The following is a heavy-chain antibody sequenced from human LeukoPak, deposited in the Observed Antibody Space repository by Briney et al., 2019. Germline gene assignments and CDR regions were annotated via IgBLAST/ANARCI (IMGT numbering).Heavy chain of an antibody. CDR3: ARVYRSSSGYCFDY. V-gene: IGHV3-7*01. CDR2: IKQDGSEK. CDR1: GFTSSSYW. D-gene: IGHD6-6*01. Sequence: PGGSLRLSCAASGFTSSSYWMSWVRQAPGKGLEWVANIKQDGSEKYYVDSVKGRFTISRDNAKNSLYLQMYSLRAEDTAVYYCARVYRSSSGYCFDYWGQGTLVTVSS. J-gene: IGHJ4*02.